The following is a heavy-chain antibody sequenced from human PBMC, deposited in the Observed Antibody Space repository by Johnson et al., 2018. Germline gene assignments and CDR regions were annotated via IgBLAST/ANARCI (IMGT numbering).Heavy chain of an antibody. CDR1: GFTFSSYW. J-gene: IGHJ3*02. CDR3: ASPYYESSGLVRSFAAFDI. Sequence: EVQLVESGGGLVQPGGSLRLSCAASGFTFSSYWMHWVRQAPGKGLVWVSRINTDGSPTTYADSVKGRVILSRDNAKNPLYLQLNSLRAEDTAVYYCASPYYESSGLVRSFAAFDIWGRGTVVTVSS. CDR2: INTDGSPT. V-gene: IGHV3-74*02. D-gene: IGHD6-25*01.